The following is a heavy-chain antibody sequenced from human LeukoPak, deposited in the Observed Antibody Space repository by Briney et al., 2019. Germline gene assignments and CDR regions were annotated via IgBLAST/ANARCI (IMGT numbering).Heavy chain of an antibody. CDR2: MNPNSGNT. Sequence: GASVKVSCKAAGYTFTSYDINWVRQATGQGLRWRGWMNPNSGNTGYAQKFQGRVTMTRNTSISTAYMELSSLRSEDTAVYYCARQLIVAEGLYGMDVWGQGTTVTVSS. CDR1: GYTFTSYD. J-gene: IGHJ6*02. D-gene: IGHD2-21*01. V-gene: IGHV1-8*01. CDR3: ARQLIVAEGLYGMDV.